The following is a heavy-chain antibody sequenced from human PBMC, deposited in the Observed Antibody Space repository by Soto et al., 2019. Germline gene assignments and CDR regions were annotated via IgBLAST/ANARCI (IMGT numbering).Heavy chain of an antibody. J-gene: IGHJ6*02. Sequence: GGSLRLSCVASGFSFDTYGIHRVRQAPGKGLQWVALISYEGSNTYYADSVRGRFTISRDNSKNTLYLQMNTLRPEDTGVYYCARVTPGNNLYYFSGLDFWGHGTSVTFSS. D-gene: IGHD1-1*01. V-gene: IGHV3-30-3*01. CDR2: ISYEGSNT. CDR1: GFSFDTYG. CDR3: ARVTPGNNLYYFSGLDF.